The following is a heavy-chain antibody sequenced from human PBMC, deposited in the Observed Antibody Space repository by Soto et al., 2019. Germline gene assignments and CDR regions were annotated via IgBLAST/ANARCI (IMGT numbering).Heavy chain of an antibody. V-gene: IGHV3-15*01. D-gene: IGHD1-1*01. CDR3: TTVRVLNYFDY. CDR2: IKSTIDGGTT. CDR1: GLGFNYAW. J-gene: IGHJ4*01. Sequence: GSLRLSCAASGLGFNYAWMSWVRQAPGKGLEWVGRIKSTIDGGTTDYAAPVKGRFTISRDDSKKTLYLQMNSLKIEDTAVYYCTTVRVLNYFDYWGQGSLVTVSS.